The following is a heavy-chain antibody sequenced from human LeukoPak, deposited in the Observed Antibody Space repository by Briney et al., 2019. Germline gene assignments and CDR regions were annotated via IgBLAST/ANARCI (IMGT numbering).Heavy chain of an antibody. CDR3: AREGSGWYGHYFDY. CDR1: GYTFTSYD. CDR2: MNPNRGDT. J-gene: IGHJ4*02. Sequence: ASVKVSCKASGYTFTSYDIHWVRQATGQGLEWMGRMNPNRGDTDYAQKFQGRVTMTTDTSTSTAYMELRSLRSDDTAVYYCAREGSGWYGHYFDYWGQGTLVTVSS. V-gene: IGHV1-8*01. D-gene: IGHD6-19*01.